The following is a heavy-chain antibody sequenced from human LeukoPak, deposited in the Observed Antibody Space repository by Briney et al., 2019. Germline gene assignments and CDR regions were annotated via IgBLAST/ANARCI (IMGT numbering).Heavy chain of an antibody. J-gene: IGHJ4*02. D-gene: IGHD3-22*01. V-gene: IGHV3-23*01. CDR2: ISGSGGST. CDR1: GFTFSSYA. CDR3: ARDEEYYYDSSGYPFDY. Sequence: PGGSLRLSCAASGFTFSSYAMSWVRQAPGKGLEWVSAISGSGGSTYYADSVKGRFTISRDNSKNTLYLQMNSLRAEDTAVYYCARDEEYYYDSSGYPFDYWGQGTLVTVSS.